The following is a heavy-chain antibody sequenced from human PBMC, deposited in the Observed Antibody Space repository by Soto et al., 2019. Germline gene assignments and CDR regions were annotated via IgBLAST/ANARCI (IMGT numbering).Heavy chain of an antibody. CDR1: GGSINSGGYY. Sequence: SETLSLTCTVSGGSINSGGYYWSWIRQHPGKGLEWIGYIYNSGSTYYNPSLKSRITISVDTSKNQFSLKLSSVTVADTAVYYCAREEVAYYGSGSYNWFDPWGQGTLVTVSS. V-gene: IGHV4-31*03. CDR2: IYNSGST. J-gene: IGHJ5*02. CDR3: AREEVAYYGSGSYNWFDP. D-gene: IGHD3-10*01.